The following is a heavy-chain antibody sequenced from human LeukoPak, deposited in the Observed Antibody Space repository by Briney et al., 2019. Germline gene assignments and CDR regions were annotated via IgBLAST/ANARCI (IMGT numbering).Heavy chain of an antibody. Sequence: TGGSLGFSGAASGLTFRGSAMTWVRQASGKGLEGVGRIRSKANSYATAYAASVKGRFTISRDDSKNTAYLQMNSLKTEDTAVYYCTHPAVAGTADDYWGQGTLVTVSS. CDR3: THPAVAGTADDY. D-gene: IGHD6-19*01. CDR2: IRSKANSYAT. CDR1: GLTFRGSA. V-gene: IGHV3-73*01. J-gene: IGHJ4*02.